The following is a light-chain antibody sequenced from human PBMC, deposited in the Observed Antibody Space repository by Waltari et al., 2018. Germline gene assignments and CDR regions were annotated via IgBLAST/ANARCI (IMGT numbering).Light chain of an antibody. CDR1: GSNIGAGYD. CDR2: GST. J-gene: IGLJ3*02. CDR3: QSYDTSLRVV. V-gene: IGLV1-40*01. Sequence: QSVLTQPPSVSGAPGTRVTISCTGSGSNIGAGYDVHWYQQLPRAAPKLLIYGSTSRPLGVPDRFFGSTSGTSASLAITGLQAEDEADYYCQSYDTSLRVVFGGGTKLTVL.